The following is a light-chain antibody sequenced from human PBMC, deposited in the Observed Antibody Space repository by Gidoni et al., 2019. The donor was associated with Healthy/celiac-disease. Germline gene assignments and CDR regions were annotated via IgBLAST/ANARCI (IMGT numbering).Light chain of an antibody. V-gene: IGLV1-40*01. CDR1: SSNIGAGYD. J-gene: IGLJ3*02. CDR2: GNS. CDR3: QSYDSSLSGWV. Sequence: QSVLTQPPSVSWAPGQRVTISCTGSSSNIGAGYDVHWYQQLPRRAPKLRSYGNSNRPSGVPDRFSGSKSGTSASLAISGLQAEDEADYYCQSYDSSLSGWVFGGGTKLTVL.